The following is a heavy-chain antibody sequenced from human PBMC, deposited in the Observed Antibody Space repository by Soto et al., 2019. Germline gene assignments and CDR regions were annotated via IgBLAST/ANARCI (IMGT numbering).Heavy chain of an antibody. CDR2: IWYDGSNT. CDR3: ARGRSKSRSSLDY. D-gene: IGHD6-6*01. J-gene: IGHJ4*02. CDR1: GFTFSSYG. Sequence: GGSRRLSWAASGFTFSSYGMHCGRQSPGKGLEWVAVIWYDGSNTYYPDSVKGRFTISRDNSKNTLYLQMNSLRAEDTAVYYCARGRSKSRSSLDYWGQGTLVTVSS. V-gene: IGHV3-33*01.